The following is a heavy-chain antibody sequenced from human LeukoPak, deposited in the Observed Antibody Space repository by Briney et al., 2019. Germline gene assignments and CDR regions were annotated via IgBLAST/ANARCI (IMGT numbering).Heavy chain of an antibody. D-gene: IGHD3-10*01. CDR1: GGSISSGSYY. J-gene: IGHJ4*02. V-gene: IGHV4-61*02. CDR3: AREAPYYYGSGSYEY. Sequence: SETLSLTCTVSGGSISSGSYYWSWIRQPAGKGLEWIGRIYTSGSTNYNPSLKSRVTISVDTSKNQFSLKLSSVTAADTAVYYCAREAPYYYGSGSYEYWGQGTLVTVSS. CDR2: IYTSGST.